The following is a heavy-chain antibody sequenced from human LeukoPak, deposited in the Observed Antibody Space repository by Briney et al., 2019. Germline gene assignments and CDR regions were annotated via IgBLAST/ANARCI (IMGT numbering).Heavy chain of an antibody. CDR2: INGGGGST. CDR1: GFTFSNYA. Sequence: GSLSLSCAASGFTFSNYAMNWVRQAPGKGLEWVSSINGGGGSTYYADSVKGRFTISRDNSKNTLYLQMNSLRAEDTAVYYCAKPAKTDYADYWGQGTLVTVSS. D-gene: IGHD1-14*01. CDR3: AKPAKTDYADY. V-gene: IGHV3-23*01. J-gene: IGHJ4*02.